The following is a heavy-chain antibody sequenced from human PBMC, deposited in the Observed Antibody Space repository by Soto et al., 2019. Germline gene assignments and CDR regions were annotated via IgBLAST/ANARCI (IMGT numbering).Heavy chain of an antibody. CDR3: AKDLLDY. CDR2: ISGSVGST. J-gene: IGHJ4*02. D-gene: IGHD2-21*01. V-gene: IGHV3-23*01. CDR1: GFTFSNYA. Sequence: PGGSLRLSCAASGFTFSNYAINWVRQSPGKGLEWVSVISGSVGSTYYADSVKGRFTITRDNSKNTLYLQMNSLRAEDTAVYYCAKDLLDYWGQGTLVTVSS.